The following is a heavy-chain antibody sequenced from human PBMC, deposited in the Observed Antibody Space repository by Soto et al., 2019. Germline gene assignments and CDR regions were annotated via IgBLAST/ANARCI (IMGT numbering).Heavy chain of an antibody. D-gene: IGHD6-19*01. CDR1: GGTFSSYA. CDR2: IIPIFGTA. V-gene: IGHV1-69*13. CDR3: ARDSSSSGWFDY. Sequence: ASVKVSCKASGGTFSSYAISWVRQAPGQGLEWMGGIIPIFGTANYAQKFQGRVTITADESTSTAYMELSSLRSEDTAVYYCARDSSSSGWFDYWGQGTLVTVSS. J-gene: IGHJ4*02.